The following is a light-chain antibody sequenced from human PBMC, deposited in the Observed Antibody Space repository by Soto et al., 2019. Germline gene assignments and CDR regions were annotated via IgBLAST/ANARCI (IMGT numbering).Light chain of an antibody. V-gene: IGLV2-14*03. CDR3: SSYTSSITLL. Sequence: QSALTQPASVSGSPGQSITISCTGTSSDVGGYNSVSWYQHHPGKAPKLMIYDVSNRPSGVSNRFSGSKSGNTASLTISGLQAEDEADYYCSSYTSSITLLFGGGTKLTV. CDR2: DVS. CDR1: SSDVGGYNS. J-gene: IGLJ2*01.